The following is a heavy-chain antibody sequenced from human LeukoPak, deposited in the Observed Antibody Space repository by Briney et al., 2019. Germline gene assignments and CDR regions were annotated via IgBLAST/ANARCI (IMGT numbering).Heavy chain of an antibody. CDR2: ISAGGDNT. D-gene: IGHD1-26*01. Sequence: PGGSLRLSCAASGFTFSSYAMNWVRQAPGKGLEWVSSISAGGDNTNYADSGKGRFTISRDNSKHTLYLQMNTLRAEDTAVYYCAKDVSRETGSYPNYWGQGTLVTVSS. CDR1: GFTFSSYA. V-gene: IGHV3-23*01. J-gene: IGHJ4*02. CDR3: AKDVSRETGSYPNY.